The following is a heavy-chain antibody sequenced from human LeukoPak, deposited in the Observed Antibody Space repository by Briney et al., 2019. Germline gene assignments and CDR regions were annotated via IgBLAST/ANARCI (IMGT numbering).Heavy chain of an antibody. CDR3: VPLTDGSVVQ. Sequence: PGGSLRLSCAASTFTVSTNYMTWVRQAPGKGLEWVSMIYTGGSPYYADSVKGRFTISRDNSKNTLNLQMNSLRVEDTAVYYCVPLTDGSVVQWGQGTLVTASS. CDR1: TFTVSTNY. D-gene: IGHD3-10*01. CDR2: IYTGGSP. V-gene: IGHV3-66*01. J-gene: IGHJ4*02.